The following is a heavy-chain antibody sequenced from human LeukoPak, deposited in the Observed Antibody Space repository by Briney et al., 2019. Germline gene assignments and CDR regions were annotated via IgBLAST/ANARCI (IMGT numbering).Heavy chain of an antibody. CDR3: AKSSGVVLSACTRFDY. J-gene: IGHJ4*02. Sequence: GGSLRLSCAASGFRFSSYAMSWVRQAPGKGLEWVSAISRSGGGTYYADSVKGRFTISRDNSKNTLYLQMNSLRAEDTAVYYCAKSSGVVLSACTRFDYWGQGTLVTVSS. V-gene: IGHV3-23*01. CDR2: ISRSGGGT. CDR1: GFRFSSYA. D-gene: IGHD2-8*01.